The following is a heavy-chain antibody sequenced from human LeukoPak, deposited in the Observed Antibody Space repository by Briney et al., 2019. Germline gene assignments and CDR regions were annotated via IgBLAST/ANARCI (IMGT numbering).Heavy chain of an antibody. CDR1: GFAFNKYW. CDR3: AKTDSTSPNLLDV. CDR2: INGDGSST. J-gene: IGHJ6*02. Sequence: GGSLRLSCAASGFAFNKYWVHWVRQVPGKGLVWVSRINGDGSSTMYADSVKGRFTISRDNAKNTLYLQMNSLRAEDTAVYYCAKTDSTSPNLLDVWGQGTTVTVSS. V-gene: IGHV3-74*03. D-gene: IGHD2-15*01.